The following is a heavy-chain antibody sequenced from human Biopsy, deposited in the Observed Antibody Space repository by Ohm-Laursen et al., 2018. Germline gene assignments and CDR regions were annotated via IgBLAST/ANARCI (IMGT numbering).Heavy chain of an antibody. Sequence: SLRLSCTASGFTFDDYAMYWVRHVPGKGLEWVSGISWNSDDIGYADSVKGRFTISRDNARNALHLQMNSLRTEDTALYYCAKDLGLNYSDRFLFYYGMDVWGRGTTVTVSS. CDR3: AKDLGLNYSDRFLFYYGMDV. CDR1: GFTFDDYA. J-gene: IGHJ6*02. D-gene: IGHD4-17*01. CDR2: ISWNSDDI. V-gene: IGHV3-9*01.